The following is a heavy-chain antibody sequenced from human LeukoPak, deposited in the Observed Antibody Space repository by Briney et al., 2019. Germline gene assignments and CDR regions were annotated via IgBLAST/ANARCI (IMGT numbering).Heavy chain of an antibody. D-gene: IGHD3-22*01. CDR3: ARADSSGYCLDY. CDR2: INPNSGGT. CDR1: GYTFTGYY. J-gene: IGHJ4*02. V-gene: IGHV1-2*02. Sequence: ASVKVSCKASGYTFTGYYMHWVRQAPGQGLEWMGWINPNSGGTNYAQKFQGRVTMTRDTSISTAYMELSRLRSDDTAVYYCARADSSGYCLDYWGQGTLVTVSS.